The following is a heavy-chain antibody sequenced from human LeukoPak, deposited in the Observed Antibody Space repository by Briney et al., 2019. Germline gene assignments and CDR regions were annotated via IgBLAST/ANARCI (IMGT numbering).Heavy chain of an antibody. J-gene: IGHJ3*02. V-gene: IGHV4-59*01. D-gene: IGHD3-9*01. Sequence: PSQTLSLTCTVSGGSISSYYWSWIRQPPGKGLEWIGYIYYSGSTNYNPSLKSRVTISVDTSKNQFSLKLSSVTAADTAVYYCARALDYDILTGPILVAFDIWGQGTMVTVSS. CDR3: ARALDYDILTGPILVAFDI. CDR2: IYYSGST. CDR1: GGSISSYY.